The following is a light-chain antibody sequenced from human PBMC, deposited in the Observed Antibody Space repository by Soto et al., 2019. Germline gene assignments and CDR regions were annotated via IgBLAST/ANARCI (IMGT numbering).Light chain of an antibody. CDR2: AAS. V-gene: IGKV1-27*01. CDR3: QKYNSAPLT. J-gene: IGKJ4*01. Sequence: DIQMTQSPSSLSASVGDRVTIPCRASQGFSNYLAWYQQKPGKVPKLLIYAASTLQSGVPSRFCGSGSGTDFTLTISSLQPEDVATYYCQKYNSAPLTFGGGTKVEIK. CDR1: QGFSNY.